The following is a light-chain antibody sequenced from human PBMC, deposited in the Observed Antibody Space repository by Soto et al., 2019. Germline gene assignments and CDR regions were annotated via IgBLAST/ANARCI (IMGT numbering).Light chain of an antibody. V-gene: IGKV3-11*01. CDR2: DAS. CDR3: QQCSNWPGLT. J-gene: IGKJ4*01. CDR1: QSVSTF. Sequence: EIVLTQSPATLSLSPGERATLSCKASQSVSTFLAWCQQKPGQAPRLLIYDASNRATGIPARFSGSGSGTDFTLTIRIREPEDFTVYYCQQCSNWPGLTCGGGTKVEIK.